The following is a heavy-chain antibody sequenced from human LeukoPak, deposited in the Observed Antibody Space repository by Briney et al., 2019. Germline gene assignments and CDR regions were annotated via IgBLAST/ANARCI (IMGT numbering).Heavy chain of an antibody. CDR2: IKSKTDGGKT. CDR1: GFPFGNAW. CDR3: STVSPYYGSGTTSPDS. D-gene: IGHD3-10*01. Sequence: PGGSLRLSCAASGFPFGNAWMSWVRQAPGKGLEWVGRIKSKTDGGKTDYAAPMQGRFSISRDDSENTLYLQMNGLNTEDTAVYYCSTVSPYYGSGTTSPDSWGQGTLVVVSS. V-gene: IGHV3-15*01. J-gene: IGHJ4*02.